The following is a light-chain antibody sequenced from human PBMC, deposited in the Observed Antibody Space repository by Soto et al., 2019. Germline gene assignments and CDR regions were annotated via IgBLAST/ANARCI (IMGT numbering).Light chain of an antibody. V-gene: IGLV2-23*01. CDR2: EDS. J-gene: IGLJ1*01. Sequence: QSALTQPASVSGSPGQSITISCTGTSSDFGSYNLVSWYQQHPGKAPKLMIYEDSKRPSGVSSRFSGSKSGNTASLTISGLQAEDDADYYCCSYAGSSTYVFGTGTKLTVL. CDR1: SSDFGSYNL. CDR3: CSYAGSSTYV.